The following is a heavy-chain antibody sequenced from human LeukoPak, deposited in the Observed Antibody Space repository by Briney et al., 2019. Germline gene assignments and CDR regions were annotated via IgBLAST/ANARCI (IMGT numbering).Heavy chain of an antibody. V-gene: IGHV4-34*01. Sequence: SETLSLTCAVYGGSFSGYYWSWIRQPPGKGLEWIGEINHSGSTNYNPSLKSRVTISVDTPKNQFSLKLSSVTAADTAVYYCARSWYCSSTSCYAIDYWGQGTLVTVSS. CDR3: ARSWYCSSTSCYAIDY. CDR2: INHSGST. CDR1: GGSFSGYY. D-gene: IGHD2-2*01. J-gene: IGHJ4*02.